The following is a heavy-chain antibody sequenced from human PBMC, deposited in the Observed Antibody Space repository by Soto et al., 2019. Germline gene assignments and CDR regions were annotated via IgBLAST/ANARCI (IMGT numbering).Heavy chain of an antibody. Sequence: QVQLVQSGAEVKKPGSSVKVSCKASGGTFSSYAISWVRQAPGQWLEWLGWIIPIFGTANYAQKFQGRVTITADKSTSTAYMELSSLRSEDTAVYYCARIGMRSWDYYYYGMDVWGQGTTVTVSS. V-gene: IGHV1-69*06. CDR3: ARIGMRSWDYYYYGMDV. J-gene: IGHJ6*02. D-gene: IGHD6-13*01. CDR2: IIPIFGTA. CDR1: GGTFSSYA.